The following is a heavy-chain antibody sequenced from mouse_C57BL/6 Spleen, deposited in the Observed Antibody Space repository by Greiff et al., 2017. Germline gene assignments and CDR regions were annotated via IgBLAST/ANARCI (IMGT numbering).Heavy chain of an antibody. J-gene: IGHJ3*01. CDR1: GYTFTSYW. CDR2: IDPNSGGT. Sequence: VQLQQSGAELVQPGASVKLSCKASGYTFTSYWMPWVQQRPGRGLEWIGRIDPNSGGTKYNEKFKSKATLTVDKPSSTAYMQLSSLTSEDAAVYYGANGELRPFAYWGQGTLVTVSA. D-gene: IGHD3-2*02. CDR3: ANGELRPFAY. V-gene: IGHV1-72*01.